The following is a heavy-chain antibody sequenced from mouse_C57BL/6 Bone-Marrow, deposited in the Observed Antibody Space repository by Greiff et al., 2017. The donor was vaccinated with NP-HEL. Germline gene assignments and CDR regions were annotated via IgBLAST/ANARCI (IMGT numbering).Heavy chain of an antibody. V-gene: IGHV5-4*01. CDR3: ARDPYDYGYAMDD. CDR2: ISDGGSYT. CDR1: GFTFSSYA. Sequence: EVQVVESGGGLVKPGGSLKLSCAASGFTFSSYAMSWVRQTPEKRLEWVATISDGGSYTYYPDNVKGRFTISRDNAKNNLYLQMSQLKSEDTAMYYCARDPYDYGYAMDDWGQGTAVTVSS. J-gene: IGHJ4*01. D-gene: IGHD2-4*01.